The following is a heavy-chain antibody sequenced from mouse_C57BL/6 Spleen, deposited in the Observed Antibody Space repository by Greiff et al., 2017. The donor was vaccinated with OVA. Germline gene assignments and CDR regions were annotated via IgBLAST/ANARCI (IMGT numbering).Heavy chain of an antibody. Sequence: QVTLKVSGAELVRPGASVKLSCKASGYTFTDYYINWVKQRPGQGLEWIARIYPGSGNTYYNEKFKGKATLTAEKSSSTAYMQLSSLTSEDSAVYFCASGITTVVAPYFDVWGTGTTVTVSS. V-gene: IGHV1-76*01. CDR1: GYTFTDYY. CDR2: IYPGSGNT. D-gene: IGHD1-1*01. CDR3: ASGITTVVAPYFDV. J-gene: IGHJ1*03.